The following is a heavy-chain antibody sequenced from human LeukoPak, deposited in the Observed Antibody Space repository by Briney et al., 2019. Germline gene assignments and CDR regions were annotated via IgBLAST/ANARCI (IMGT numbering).Heavy chain of an antibody. CDR2: INHNGNVN. CDR3: ARNNGMDV. J-gene: IGHJ6*02. CDR1: GFTFSSYW. V-gene: IGHV3-7*03. Sequence: PGGSLRLSCSASGFTFSSYWMNWARQAPGKGPEWVASINHNGNVNYYVDSVKGRFTISKENAKNSLYLQMNSLRAEDTALYHCARNNGMDVWGQGTTVIVSS.